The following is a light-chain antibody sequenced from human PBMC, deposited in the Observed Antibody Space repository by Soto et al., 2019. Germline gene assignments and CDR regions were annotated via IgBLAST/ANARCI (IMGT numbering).Light chain of an antibody. CDR3: QQYNNWPPWT. Sequence: EIVMTQSPATLSVSPGERATPSCRASQSVSSNLAWYQQKPGQAPRLLIYGASTRVTGIPARFSGSGSGTEFTLTISSLQSEDFAVYYCQQYNNWPPWTFGQGTKVDIK. J-gene: IGKJ1*01. CDR2: GAS. V-gene: IGKV3-15*01. CDR1: QSVSSN.